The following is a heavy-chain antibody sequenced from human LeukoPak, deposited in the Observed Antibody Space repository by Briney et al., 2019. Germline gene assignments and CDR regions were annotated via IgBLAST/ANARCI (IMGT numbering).Heavy chain of an antibody. CDR1: GYTFTGYY. CDR2: INPNSGGT. Sequence: ASVKVSGKASGYTFTGYYMHWVRQAPGQGLEWMGWINPNSGGTNYAQKFQSRVTMTRDTSISTAYMELSRLRSDDTAVYYCARAESSTWYYYMDVWGKGTTVTVSS. V-gene: IGHV1-2*02. D-gene: IGHD2-2*01. J-gene: IGHJ6*03. CDR3: ARAESSTWYYYMDV.